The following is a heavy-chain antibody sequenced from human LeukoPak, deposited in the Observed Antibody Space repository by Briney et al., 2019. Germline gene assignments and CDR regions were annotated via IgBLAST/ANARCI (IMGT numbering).Heavy chain of an antibody. CDR1: GFTLSSNY. D-gene: IGHD2-2*02. CDR2: IYIGGST. V-gene: IGHV3-53*01. J-gene: IGHJ4*02. Sequence: GGSLRLSCAASGFTLSSNYMSWVRQAPGKGLEWVTVIYIGGSTYYADSVKGRFTISRDISKNTLYLQMNSLRAEDTAMYYCARLGFVVPAVIFDYWGQGTLVTVSS. CDR3: ARLGFVVPAVIFDY.